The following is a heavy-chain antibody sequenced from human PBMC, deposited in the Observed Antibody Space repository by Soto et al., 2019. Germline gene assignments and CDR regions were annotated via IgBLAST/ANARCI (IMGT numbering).Heavy chain of an antibody. CDR2: ISGYDGNT. CDR3: ARQKWFGQTPFDS. CDR1: GFTLNDFG. D-gene: IGHD3-10*01. Sequence: ASVKVSCKASGFTLNDFGVSWVRQAPGQGLEWMGWISGYDGNTNFAQKYEGRVTMTIDSSTSTAYMELRNLRSDDTAMYYCARQKWFGQTPFDSWGHGTPVTVSS. J-gene: IGHJ4*01. V-gene: IGHV1-18*01.